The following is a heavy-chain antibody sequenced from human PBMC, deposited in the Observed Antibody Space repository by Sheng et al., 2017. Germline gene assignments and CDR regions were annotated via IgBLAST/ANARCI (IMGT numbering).Heavy chain of an antibody. CDR3: ARDFGIPRGGWNY. CDR2: IYYSGST. CDR1: GGSISSSSYY. D-gene: IGHD3-10*01. J-gene: IGHJ4*02. Sequence: QLQLQESGPGLVKPSETLSLTCTVSGGSISSSSYYWGWIRQPPGKGLEWIGSIYYSGSTYYNPSLKSRVTISVDTSKNQFSLKLSSVTAADTAVYYCARDFGIPRGGWNYWGQGTLVTVSS. V-gene: IGHV4-39*07.